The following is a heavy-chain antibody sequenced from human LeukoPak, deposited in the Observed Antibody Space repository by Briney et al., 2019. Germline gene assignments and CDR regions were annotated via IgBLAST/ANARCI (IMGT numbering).Heavy chain of an antibody. D-gene: IGHD3-22*01. CDR3: ATDYYYDSSGSYYTVDY. J-gene: IGHJ4*02. V-gene: IGHV1-24*01. CDR1: GYTLTELS. CDR2: FDPEDGET. Sequence: ASVKVSCKVSGYTLTELSMHWVGQAPGKGLEWMGGFDPEDGETFYAQKFQGRVTMTEDTSTDTAYMELSSLRSEDTAVYYCATDYYYDSSGSYYTVDYWGQGTLVTVSS.